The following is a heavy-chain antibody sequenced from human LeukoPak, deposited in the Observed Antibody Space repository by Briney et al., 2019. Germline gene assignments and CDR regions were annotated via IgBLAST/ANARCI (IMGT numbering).Heavy chain of an antibody. CDR1: GGSISSGGFY. CDR3: AISGYYDILTGYYYRNAFHI. J-gene: IGHJ3*02. V-gene: IGHV4-31*01. CDR2: TYCSGIT. D-gene: IGHD3-9*01. Sequence: PSETLSLTCTVSGGSISSGGFYWSWHPPHPGKGLEWDGNTYCSGITIYNPSLKSQVTISVDTSKNQFSLKLSSVTAADTAVYYCAISGYYDILTGYYYRNAFHIWGQGTMVTVSS.